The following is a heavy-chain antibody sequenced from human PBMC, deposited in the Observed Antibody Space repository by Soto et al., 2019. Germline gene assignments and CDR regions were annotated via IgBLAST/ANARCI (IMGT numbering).Heavy chain of an antibody. Sequence: VQLLESGGGLIQTGGSLRLSCAASGFTFSYGIHWLRQAPGKGLEWVAYISYDSSNKFYGDSVKGRFTISRDNCKNPQFLQINSLRAEDTAVYYFAKLVIGYCIFNTCDDYWGQGTLVAVSS. D-gene: IGHD2-15*01. CDR1: GFTFSYG. J-gene: IGHJ4*02. CDR2: ISYDSSNK. V-gene: IGHV3-30*18. CDR3: AKLVIGYCIFNTCDDY.